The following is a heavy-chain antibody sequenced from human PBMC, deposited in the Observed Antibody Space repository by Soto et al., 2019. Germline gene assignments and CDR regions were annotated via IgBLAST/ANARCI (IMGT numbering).Heavy chain of an antibody. CDR1: GGTFSSYA. V-gene: IGHV1-69*13. CDR2: IIPIFGTA. Sequence: GASVKVSCKASGGTFSSYAISWVRQAPGQGLEWMGGIIPIFGTANYAQKFQGRVTITADESTSTAYMELSSLRSEDTAVYYCARERYYYDSSGYYYRPEYFQHWGQGTLVTVSS. D-gene: IGHD3-22*01. J-gene: IGHJ1*01. CDR3: ARERYYYDSSGYYYRPEYFQH.